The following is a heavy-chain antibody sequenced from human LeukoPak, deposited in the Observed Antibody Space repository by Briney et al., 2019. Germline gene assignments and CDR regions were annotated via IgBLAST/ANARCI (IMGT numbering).Heavy chain of an antibody. Sequence: GGSLRLSCAASGFTFSSYWMSWVRQAPGKGLEWVANIKQDGSEKYYVDSVKGRFTISRDNAKNSLYLQMNSLRAEDTAVYYCARNLRGIRGVILRDYYYYMDVWGKGTTVTVSS. J-gene: IGHJ6*03. V-gene: IGHV3-7*01. D-gene: IGHD3-10*01. CDR1: GFTFSSYW. CDR3: ARNLRGIRGVILRDYYYYMDV. CDR2: IKQDGSEK.